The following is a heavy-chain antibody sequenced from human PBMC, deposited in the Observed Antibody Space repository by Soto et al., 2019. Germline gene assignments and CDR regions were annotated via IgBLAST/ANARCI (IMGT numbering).Heavy chain of an antibody. V-gene: IGHV1-3*01. CDR1: GYTFISYA. CDR3: AAGAGGSRY. Sequence: QVQLVQSGAEVKKPGASVKVSCKASGYTFISYAMHWVRQAPGHSLEWMGWINAGNGDTRYSQTFQGRVSFTRDTSASTAYMELSSLTSEDTAIYYCAAGAGGSRYWGQGTLVTVSS. J-gene: IGHJ4*02. D-gene: IGHD2-15*01. CDR2: INAGNGDT.